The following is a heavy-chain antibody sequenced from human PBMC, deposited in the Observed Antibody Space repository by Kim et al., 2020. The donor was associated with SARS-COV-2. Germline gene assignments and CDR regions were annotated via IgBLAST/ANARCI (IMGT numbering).Heavy chain of an antibody. J-gene: IGHJ6*02. CDR3: AGVRSPGYSYGYYYYYGMDV. V-gene: IGHV1-8*01. CDR1: GYTFTSYD. D-gene: IGHD5-18*01. CDR2: MNPNSGNT. Sequence: ASVKVSCKASGYTFTSYDINWVRQATGQGLEWMGWMNPNSGNTGYAQKFQGRVTMTRNTSISTAYMELSSLRSEDTAVYYCAGVRSPGYSYGYYYYYGMDVWGQGTTVTVSS.